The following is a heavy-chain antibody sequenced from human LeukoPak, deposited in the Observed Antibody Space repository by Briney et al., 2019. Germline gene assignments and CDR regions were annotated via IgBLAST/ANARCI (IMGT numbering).Heavy chain of an antibody. Sequence: GGSLRLSCAASGFIFSDYAMSWVRQAPGKGLEWVSSISGVGGTTYYAESVKGRFTISRDNSNNTLDLQMNSLRAEDTSTYYCAKAPRVYCSGGSCFLSYWGQGALVTVSS. V-gene: IGHV3-23*01. D-gene: IGHD2-15*01. CDR1: GFIFSDYA. CDR2: ISGVGGTT. CDR3: AKAPRVYCSGGSCFLSY. J-gene: IGHJ4*02.